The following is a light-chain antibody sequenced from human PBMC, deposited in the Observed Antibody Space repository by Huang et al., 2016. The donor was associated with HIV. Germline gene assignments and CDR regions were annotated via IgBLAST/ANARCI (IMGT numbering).Light chain of an antibody. V-gene: IGKV1-6*01. CDR2: TAS. Sequence: AIQMTQSPASLSASVGDRVTITCRASQDIGNDLGWYQQRLGKAPKRLVSTASHLQSGVPSRFTGSGSCTHFTLTISGLQPEDFATYYCLQDYTYPWTFGQGTKVEI. J-gene: IGKJ1*01. CDR1: QDIGND. CDR3: LQDYTYPWT.